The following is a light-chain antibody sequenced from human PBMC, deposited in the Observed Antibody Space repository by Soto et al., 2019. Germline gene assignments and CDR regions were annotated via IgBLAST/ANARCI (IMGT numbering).Light chain of an antibody. V-gene: IGKV3-20*01. CDR1: QSVSSTY. CDR3: QQYRTSPPTWT. J-gene: IGKJ1*01. Sequence: ELVLTQSPGTLSLSPGDRATLSCRASQSVSSTYLAWYQQRPGQAPGLLIYSSSSRASGIPDRFSGSGSGTDFTLTISRLEPEDFAVYYCQQYRTSPPTWTFGQGTKVEIK. CDR2: SSS.